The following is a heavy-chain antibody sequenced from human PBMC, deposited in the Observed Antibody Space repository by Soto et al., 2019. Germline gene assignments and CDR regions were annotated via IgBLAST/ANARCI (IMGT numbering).Heavy chain of an antibody. CDR1: GYTFTSYG. D-gene: IGHD6-13*01. J-gene: IGHJ6*02. V-gene: IGHV1-69*13. Sequence: ASVKVSCKASGYTFTSYGISWVRQAPGQGLEWMGGIIPIFGTANYAQKFQGRVTITADESTSTAYMELSSLRSEDTAVYYCARDRAAAGQNYYYYYGMDVWG. CDR3: ARDRAAAGQNYYYYYGMDV. CDR2: IIPIFGTA.